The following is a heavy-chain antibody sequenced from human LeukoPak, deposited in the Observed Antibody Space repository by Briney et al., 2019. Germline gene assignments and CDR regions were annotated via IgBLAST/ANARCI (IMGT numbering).Heavy chain of an antibody. CDR3: ASPYSSSFDY. CDR2: INHSGST. J-gene: IGHJ4*02. V-gene: IGHV4-34*01. CDR1: GGSFSGYY. Sequence: SETLSLTCAVYGGSFSGYYWSWNRQPPGKGLEWIGEINHSGSTNYNPSLKSRVTISVDTSKNQFSLKLSSVTAADTAVYYCASPYSSSFDYWGQGTLVTVSS. D-gene: IGHD6-13*01.